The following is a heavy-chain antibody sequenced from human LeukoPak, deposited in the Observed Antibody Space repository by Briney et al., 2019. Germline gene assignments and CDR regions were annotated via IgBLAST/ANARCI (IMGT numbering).Heavy chain of an antibody. CDR3: AREDYGDYSADY. V-gene: IGHV4-30-4*01. Sequence: SETLSLTRTVSGGSISSYYWSWIRQPPGKGLEWIGYIYYSGSTYYNPSLKSRVTISVDTSKNQFSLKLSSVTAADTAVYYCAREDYGDYSADYWGQGTLVTVSS. CDR1: GGSISSYY. CDR2: IYYSGST. D-gene: IGHD4-17*01. J-gene: IGHJ4*02.